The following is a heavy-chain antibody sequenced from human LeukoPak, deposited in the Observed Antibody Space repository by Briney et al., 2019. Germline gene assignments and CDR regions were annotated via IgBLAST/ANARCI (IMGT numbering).Heavy chain of an antibody. CDR3: ASRLDYDFWSGYYTGILFGAFDI. D-gene: IGHD3-3*01. Sequence: GGSLRLSCAASGFTFSSYWMSWVRQAPGKGLEWVANIKQDGSEKYYVDSVKGRFTISRDNAKNSLYLQMNSLRAEDTAVYYCASRLDYDFWSGYYTGILFGAFDIWGQGTMVTVSS. V-gene: IGHV3-7*01. J-gene: IGHJ3*02. CDR1: GFTFSSYW. CDR2: IKQDGSEK.